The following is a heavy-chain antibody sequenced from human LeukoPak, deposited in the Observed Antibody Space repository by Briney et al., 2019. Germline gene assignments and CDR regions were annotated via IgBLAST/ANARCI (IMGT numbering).Heavy chain of an antibody. V-gene: IGHV4-61*02. Sequence: SQTLSLTCTVSGVSISTGNYYWSWIRQPAGKGLEYIGRIYTTGGTSGSTYYNPSLKSRVTISVETSKNQFSLKLSSVTAADTAVYYCAWGDSSGYPFDPWGQGTLVTVSS. CDR2: IYTTGGTSGST. J-gene: IGHJ5*02. D-gene: IGHD3-22*01. CDR3: AWGDSSGYPFDP. CDR1: GVSISTGNYY.